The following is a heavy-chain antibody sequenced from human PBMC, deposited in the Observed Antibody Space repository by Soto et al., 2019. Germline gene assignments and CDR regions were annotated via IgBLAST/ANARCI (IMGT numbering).Heavy chain of an antibody. Sequence: GGSMILSCAASGFTFSSYGMNWVSQAPGKGLEWVSYISSSSSTIYYADSVKGRFTISRDNAKNSLYLQMNSLRAEDTAVYYCARDSDVDIVATFDYWGQGTLVTVSS. D-gene: IGHD5-12*01. CDR3: ARDSDVDIVATFDY. V-gene: IGHV3-48*01. CDR1: GFTFSSYG. J-gene: IGHJ4*02. CDR2: ISSSSSTI.